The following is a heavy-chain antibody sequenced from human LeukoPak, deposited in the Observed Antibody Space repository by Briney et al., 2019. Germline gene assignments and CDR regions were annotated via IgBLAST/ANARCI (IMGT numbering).Heavy chain of an antibody. J-gene: IGHJ5*02. CDR1: GGSIGISY. Sequence: SETLSLTCTVSGGSIGISYWTWIRQPPGKGLEWIAYIHYSGDTKYNPSLKSRATMSVDTSKNHFSLKVTSVTAADTAVYYCATGLDMAKMGTWGQGTLVTVSS. V-gene: IGHV4-59*01. CDR2: IHYSGDT. CDR3: ATGLDMAKMGT. D-gene: IGHD5-12*01.